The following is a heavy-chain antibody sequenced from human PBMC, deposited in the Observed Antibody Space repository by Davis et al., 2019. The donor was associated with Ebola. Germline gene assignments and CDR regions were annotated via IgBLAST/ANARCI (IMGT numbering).Heavy chain of an antibody. Sequence: SVKVSCKASGGTFSSYAISWVRQAPGQGLEWMGRIIPVLGIANYAQKFQGRVTITADKSTSTAYMELSSLRSEDTAVYYCARDRVVPAAHYGMDVWGQGTTVTVSS. CDR2: IIPVLGIA. D-gene: IGHD2-2*01. CDR1: GGTFSSYA. CDR3: ARDRVVPAAHYGMDV. J-gene: IGHJ6*02. V-gene: IGHV1-69*04.